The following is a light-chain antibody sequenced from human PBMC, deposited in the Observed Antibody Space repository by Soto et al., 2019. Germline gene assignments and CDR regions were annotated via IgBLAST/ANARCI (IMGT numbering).Light chain of an antibody. CDR2: SDT. CDR1: NIGSKG. V-gene: IGLV3-21*04. CDR3: QVWDSGSAHVL. J-gene: IGLJ2*01. Sequence: VLTQPPSVSVAPGKTARISCGGNNIGSKGVHWYQQKPGQAPVLVIYSDTDLPPVIPERFSGSNSANMATLTISRVEAGDEVDYYCQVWDSGSAHVLFGGGTKVTVL.